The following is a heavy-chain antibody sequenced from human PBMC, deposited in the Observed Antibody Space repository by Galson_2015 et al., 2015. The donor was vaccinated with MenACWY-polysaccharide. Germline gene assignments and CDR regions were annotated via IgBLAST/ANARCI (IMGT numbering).Heavy chain of an antibody. CDR2: ISHDGNNK. J-gene: IGHJ4*02. D-gene: IGHD1-26*01. CDR1: GFTFTNYN. Sequence: SLRLSCAASGFTFTNYNMQWVRQAPGKGLEWVVSISHDGNNKYYADSVKGRFTISRDNSKNTLFLQMDSLRAEDTAVYYCASGSTSGATANPLDYWGRGTQVTVSS. CDR3: ASGSTSGATANPLDY. V-gene: IGHV3-30*03.